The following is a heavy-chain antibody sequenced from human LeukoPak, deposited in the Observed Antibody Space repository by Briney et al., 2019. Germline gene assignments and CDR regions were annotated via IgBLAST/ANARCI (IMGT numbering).Heavy chain of an antibody. J-gene: IGHJ6*03. CDR2: ISSSGSDT. CDR1: GFTFRNYR. D-gene: IGHD3-3*01. V-gene: IGHV3-21*01. CDR3: ARDQFYDFWSGHYRPSMDV. Sequence: GGSLRLFCAASGFTFRNYRMNWVRQAPGKGLEWVSSISSSGSDTYYADSLEGRFTISRDNASNSLFLQVNSLRAEDTAVYYCARDQFYDFWSGHYRPSMDVWGKGTTVTVSS.